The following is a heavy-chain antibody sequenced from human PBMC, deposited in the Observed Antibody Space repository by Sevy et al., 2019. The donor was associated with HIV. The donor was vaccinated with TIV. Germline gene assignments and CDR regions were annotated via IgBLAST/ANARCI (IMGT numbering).Heavy chain of an antibody. CDR2: IRSKDYGGAT. D-gene: IGHD3-22*01. V-gene: IGHV3-49*03. CDR3: TRGYYYDSSGYSDY. CDR1: GFTFGDYA. Sequence: GGSLRLSCTGSGFTFGDYAMSWFRQAPGMGLEWVGFIRSKDYGGATEYAASVKGRFTNSRDDSKSIADLQMNSLKTEDTAVYYCTRGYYYDSSGYSDYWGQRTLVTVSS. J-gene: IGHJ4*02.